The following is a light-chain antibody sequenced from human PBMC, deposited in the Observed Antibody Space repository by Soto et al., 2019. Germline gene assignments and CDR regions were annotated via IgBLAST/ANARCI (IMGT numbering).Light chain of an antibody. CDR2: LAS. J-gene: IGKJ4*01. V-gene: IGKV4-1*01. CDR1: QSVLYSSNNKNY. Sequence: DIVMTQSPDSLAVSLGERATINCKSSQSVLYSSNNKNYLAWYQQKPGQPPKLLIYLASTRESGVPDRFSGSGSGTDFTLTISSLQAEDVAVYYCQQYYGTPLTFGGGTKVEIK. CDR3: QQYYGTPLT.